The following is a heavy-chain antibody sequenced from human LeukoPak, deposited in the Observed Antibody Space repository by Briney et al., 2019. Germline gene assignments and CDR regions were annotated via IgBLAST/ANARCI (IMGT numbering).Heavy chain of an antibody. V-gene: IGHV3-23*01. CDR1: GFTFSRNA. CDR2: ISGNGLGT. J-gene: IGHJ4*02. CDR3: AKDANYLRSSGYLVPIDF. D-gene: IGHD3-22*01. Sequence: GGSLRLSCAASGFTFSRNAMNWVRQGPGKGLEWVAAISGNGLGTYYADSVKGRFNISRDNSRNTLYLQMNSLRIEDTAFYYCAKDANYLRSSGYLVPIDFWGQGTLVTVSS.